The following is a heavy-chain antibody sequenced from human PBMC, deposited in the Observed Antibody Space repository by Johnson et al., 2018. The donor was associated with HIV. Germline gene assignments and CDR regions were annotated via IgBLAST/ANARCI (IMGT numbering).Heavy chain of an antibody. CDR2: ISYDGSDK. CDR3: AKGGYNWKFDGFDI. Sequence: QVHLVESGGGVVQPGRSLRLSCAASGFTFSSYAMHWVRQAPGKGLEWVAVISYDGSDKYFADSVKGRFTIFRANSKNTLYLQLNSLRAEDTAVYYCAKGGYNWKFDGFDIWGQGTMVTVSS. CDR1: GFTFSSYA. D-gene: IGHD1-20*01. V-gene: IGHV3-30*04. J-gene: IGHJ3*02.